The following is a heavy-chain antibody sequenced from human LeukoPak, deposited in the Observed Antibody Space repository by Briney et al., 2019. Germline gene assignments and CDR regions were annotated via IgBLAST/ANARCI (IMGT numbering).Heavy chain of an antibody. Sequence: SVKVSCKASGGTFSSYAISWVRQAPGQGLEWMGGIIPIFGTANYAQKLQGRVTMTTDTSTSTAYMELRSLRSDDTAVYYCARHDYGDYGRWFDPWGQGTLVTVSS. J-gene: IGHJ5*02. D-gene: IGHD4-17*01. CDR1: GGTFSSYA. V-gene: IGHV1-69*05. CDR3: ARHDYGDYGRWFDP. CDR2: IIPIFGTA.